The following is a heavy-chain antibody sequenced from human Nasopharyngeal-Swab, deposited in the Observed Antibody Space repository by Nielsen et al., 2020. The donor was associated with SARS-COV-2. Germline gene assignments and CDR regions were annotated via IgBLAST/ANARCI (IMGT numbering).Heavy chain of an antibody. CDR1: GYTFTSYG. D-gene: IGHD2-2*02. Sequence: ASVKVSCKASGYTFTSYGISWVRQAPGQGLEWMGWISAYNGNTNYAQKLQGRVTMTTDTSTSTAYMELRSLRSDDTAVYYCARVSGYCSSTSCYTGGIDYWGQGTLVTVSS. CDR3: ARVSGYCSSTSCYTGGIDY. V-gene: IGHV1-18*01. CDR2: ISAYNGNT. J-gene: IGHJ4*02.